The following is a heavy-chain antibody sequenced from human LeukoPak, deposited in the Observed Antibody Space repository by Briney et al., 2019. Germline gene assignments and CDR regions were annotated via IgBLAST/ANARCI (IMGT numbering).Heavy chain of an antibody. CDR2: ISSSGSTI. CDR1: GFTFSSYE. D-gene: IGHD6-13*01. J-gene: IGHJ3*01. Sequence: GGSLRLSCAASGFTFSSYEMNWVRQAPGKGLEWVSYISSSGSTIYYADSVKGRFTISRDNAKNSLYVQMNSLRAEDTAVYYCAKGWGSSWYSGDAFDFWGQGTMVTVSS. CDR3: AKGWGSSWYSGDAFDF. V-gene: IGHV3-48*03.